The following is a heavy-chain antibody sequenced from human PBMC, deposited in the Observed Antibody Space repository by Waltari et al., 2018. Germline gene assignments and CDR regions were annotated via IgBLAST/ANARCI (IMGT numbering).Heavy chain of an antibody. V-gene: IGHV1-69*08. CDR1: GGTFSSYA. D-gene: IGHD6-13*01. CDR3: ARDGKQQLVIIDV. J-gene: IGHJ6*02. CDR2: IIPIFGTA. Sequence: QVQLVQSGAEVKKPGSSVKVSCKASGGTFSSYAISWVRPAPGKGLGWMGRIIPIFGTANYAQKFQGRVTITADKSTSTAYMELSSLRSEDTAVYYCARDGKQQLVIIDVWGQGTTVTVSS.